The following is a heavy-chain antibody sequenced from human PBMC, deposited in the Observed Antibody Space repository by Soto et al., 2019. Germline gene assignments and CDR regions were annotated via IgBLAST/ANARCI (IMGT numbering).Heavy chain of an antibody. J-gene: IGHJ4*02. CDR3: ATELRDY. V-gene: IGHV3-9*01. CDR2: ISWNSGSI. Sequence: EVQLVESGGGLVQPGRSLRLSCAASGFTFDDYAMHWVRQAPGKGLEWVSGISWNSGSIGYADSVKGRFTISRDNDKNSLYLQMNSLRAEDTALYYCATELRDYWGQGTLVTVSS. CDR1: GFTFDDYA. D-gene: IGHD1-7*01.